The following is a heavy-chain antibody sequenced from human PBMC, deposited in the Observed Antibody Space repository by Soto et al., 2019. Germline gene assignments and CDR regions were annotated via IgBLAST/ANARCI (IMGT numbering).Heavy chain of an antibody. D-gene: IGHD3-10*01. V-gene: IGHV4-4*02. CDR1: GGSISSSNW. J-gene: IGHJ4*02. Sequence: SETLSLTCAVSGGSISSSNWWSWVRQPPGKGLEWIGEIYHSGSTNYNPSLKSRVTISVDRSKNQFSLKLSSVTAADTAVYYCARLDYYGSGSYRHFDYWGQGTLVTVSS. CDR3: ARLDYYGSGSYRHFDY. CDR2: IYHSGST.